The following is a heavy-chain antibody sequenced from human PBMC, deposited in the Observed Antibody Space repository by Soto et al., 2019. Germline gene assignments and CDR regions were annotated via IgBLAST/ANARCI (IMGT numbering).Heavy chain of an antibody. CDR1: GGSISSYY. D-gene: IGHD6-13*01. CDR3: ARSGGSSSWYESLDYFDY. CDR2: IYYSGST. Sequence: PSETLSLTCTVSGGSISSYYWSWIRQPPGKGLEWIGYIYYSGSTNYNPSLKSRVTISVDTSKNQFSLKLSSVTAADTAVYYCARSGGSSSWYESLDYFDYWGQGTLVTVSS. J-gene: IGHJ4*02. V-gene: IGHV4-59*01.